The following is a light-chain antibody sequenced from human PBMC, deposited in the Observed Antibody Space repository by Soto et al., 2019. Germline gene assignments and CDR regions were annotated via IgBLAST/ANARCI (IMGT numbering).Light chain of an antibody. V-gene: IGKV2-28*01. CDR1: QSLLHSNGYNY. J-gene: IGKJ4*01. CDR2: LGS. CDR3: MQALQTPIT. Sequence: DIVMTKSPLSLPVTPGEPASIPCRSSQSLLHSNGYNYLDWYLQKPGQFLQLLMYLGSNRASGVSDRFSGSGSGTDFTLKIIRVEAEDCGVYYCMQALQTPITFGGGTKVEIK.